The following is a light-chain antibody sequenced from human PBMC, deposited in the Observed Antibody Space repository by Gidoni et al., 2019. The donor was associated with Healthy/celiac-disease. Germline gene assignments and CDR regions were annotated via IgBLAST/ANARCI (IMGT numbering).Light chain of an antibody. Sequence: DIVLTQSPGTLSLSPGERATLSCRASQSVSSSYLAWYQQKPGQAPRLLIYGASSRATGIPDRFSGSGSGTAFTLTISRLEPEDFAVYYCQQYGSSPRYTFGQGTKLEIK. CDR2: GAS. CDR1: QSVSSSY. J-gene: IGKJ2*01. V-gene: IGKV3-20*01. CDR3: QQYGSSPRYT.